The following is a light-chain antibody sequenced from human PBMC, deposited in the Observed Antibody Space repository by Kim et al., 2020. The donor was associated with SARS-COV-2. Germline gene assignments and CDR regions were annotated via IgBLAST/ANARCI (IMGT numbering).Light chain of an antibody. Sequence: EIVMTQSPATLSVFPGERAILSCKATQSVGISLAWYQQKPGRAPRLLIYDASTRATGIPARFSGSGSGTEFTLTISSLLSEDYAVYYCQQYNNWPLLLTFGGGTKVDIK. V-gene: IGKV3-15*01. CDR3: QQYNNWPLLLT. CDR1: QSVGIS. J-gene: IGKJ4*01. CDR2: DAS.